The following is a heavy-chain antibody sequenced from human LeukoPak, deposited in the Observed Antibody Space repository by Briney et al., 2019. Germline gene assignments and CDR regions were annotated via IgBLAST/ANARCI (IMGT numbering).Heavy chain of an antibody. CDR2: IYYSGSI. V-gene: IGHV4-59*01. Sequence: PSETLSLTCTVSGGSISTYYWSWIRQPPGKGLEWIGYIYYSGSINYSPSLKSRVTISVDTSKNQFSLKLTSVTAADTAVYYCARGGWYVDYWGQGTLVTVSS. D-gene: IGHD6-19*01. J-gene: IGHJ4*02. CDR1: GGSISTYY. CDR3: ARGGWYVDY.